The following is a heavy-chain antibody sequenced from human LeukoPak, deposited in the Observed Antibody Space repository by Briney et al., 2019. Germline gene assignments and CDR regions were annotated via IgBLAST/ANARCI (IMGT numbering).Heavy chain of an antibody. D-gene: IGHD3-22*01. V-gene: IGHV3-23*01. CDR1: GFTFNNYA. CDR3: AKDGIGGIYYDSSGYFDY. Sequence: GGSLRPSCAAAGFTFNNYAMSWVRQAPGKGLEWVSAISGSGGSTYYADPLKGRFTISRDNSKNTLYLQMNSLRAEDTALYYCAKDGIGGIYYDSSGYFDYWGQGTLVTVSS. CDR2: ISGSGGST. J-gene: IGHJ4*02.